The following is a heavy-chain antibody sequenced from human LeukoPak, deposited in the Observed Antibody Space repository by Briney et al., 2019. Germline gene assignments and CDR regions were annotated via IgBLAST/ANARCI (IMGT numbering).Heavy chain of an antibody. CDR3: ARAPVGYDSSGYRHFDY. D-gene: IGHD3-22*01. Sequence: GGSLRLSCGAAGFIFSSHWMSWVRQAPGKGGEWVANIKEDGSEKNYVDCVKGRFTVSRENGKNSVYVQMNSLRVGDTAVYYCARAPVGYDSSGYRHFDYWGQGTLVTVSS. CDR1: GFIFSSHW. J-gene: IGHJ4*02. CDR2: IKEDGSEK. V-gene: IGHV3-7*01.